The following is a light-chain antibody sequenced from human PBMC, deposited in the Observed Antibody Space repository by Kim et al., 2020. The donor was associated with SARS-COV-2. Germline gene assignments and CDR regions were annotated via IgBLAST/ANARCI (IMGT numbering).Light chain of an antibody. V-gene: IGKV1-39*01. CDR3: QQSYSTYVM. CDR1: QSISSY. Sequence: DIQMTQSPSSLSASVGDRVTITCRASQSISSYLNWYQQKPGKAPKLLIYAASSLQSGVPSRFSGSGSGTDFTLTISSLQPEDFATYYCQQSYSTYVMFGQGTKVDIK. CDR2: AAS. J-gene: IGKJ1*01.